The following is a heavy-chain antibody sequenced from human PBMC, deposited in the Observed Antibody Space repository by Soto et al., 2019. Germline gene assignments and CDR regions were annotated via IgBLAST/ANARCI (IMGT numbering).Heavy chain of an antibody. CDR2: IIPIFGTA. V-gene: IGHV1-69*13. J-gene: IGHJ5*02. Sequence: SVKVSCKXSGGTFSSYAISWVRQAPGQGLEWMGGIIPIFGTANYAQKFQGRVTITADESTSTAYMELSSLRSEDTAVYYCARVGRWLQFSRNWFDPWGQGTLVTVS. D-gene: IGHD5-12*01. CDR3: ARVGRWLQFSRNWFDP. CDR1: GGTFSSYA.